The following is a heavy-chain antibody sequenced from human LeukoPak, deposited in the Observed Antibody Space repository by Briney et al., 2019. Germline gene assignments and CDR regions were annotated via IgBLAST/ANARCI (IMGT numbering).Heavy chain of an antibody. CDR3: AMGDYCGGDCYGLSAFDI. J-gene: IGHJ3*02. V-gene: IGHV4-31*03. D-gene: IGHD2-21*02. CDR1: GGSISSGGYY. Sequence: SQTLSLTCTVPGGSISSGGYYWSWIRQHPGKGLEWIGYIYYSGSTYYNPSLKSRVTISVDTSKNQFSLKLSSVTAADTAVYYCAMGDYCGGDCYGLSAFDIWGQGTMVTVSS. CDR2: IYYSGST.